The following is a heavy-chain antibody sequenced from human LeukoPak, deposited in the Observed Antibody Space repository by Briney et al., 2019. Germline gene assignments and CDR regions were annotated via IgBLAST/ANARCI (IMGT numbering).Heavy chain of an antibody. J-gene: IGHJ4*02. CDR2: ISYDGSNK. CDR3: ARSYDSSGYHPFSFDY. D-gene: IGHD3-22*01. V-gene: IGHV3-30-3*01. Sequence: GGSLRLSCAASGFTFSSYAMHWVRQAPGKGLEWVVVISYDGSNKYYADSVKGRFTISRDNSKNTLYLQMNSLRAEDTAVYYCARSYDSSGYHPFSFDYWGQGTLVTVSS. CDR1: GFTFSSYA.